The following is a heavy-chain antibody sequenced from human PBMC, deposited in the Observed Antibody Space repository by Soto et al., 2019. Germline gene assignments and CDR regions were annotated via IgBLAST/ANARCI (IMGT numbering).Heavy chain of an antibody. CDR3: AKMSGVAVAGFFDY. CDR1: GFTFSSYA. J-gene: IGHJ4*02. CDR2: ISGSGGST. D-gene: IGHD6-19*01. V-gene: IGHV3-23*01. Sequence: HLGGSLRLSCAASGFTFSSYAMSWVRQAPGKGLEWVSAISGSGGSTYYADSVKGRFTISRDNSKNTLYLQMNSLRAEDTAVYYCAKMSGVAVAGFFDYWGQGTLVTVSS.